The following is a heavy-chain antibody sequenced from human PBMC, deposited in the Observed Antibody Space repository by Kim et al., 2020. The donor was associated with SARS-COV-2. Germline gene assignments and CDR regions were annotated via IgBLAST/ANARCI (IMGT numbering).Heavy chain of an antibody. CDR2: IYSGGST. CDR3: ARVLVWFGEFPIDY. D-gene: IGHD3-10*01. CDR1: GFTVSSNY. Sequence: GGSLRLSCAASGFTVSSNYMSWVRQAPGKGLEWVSVIYSGGSTYYADSVKGRFTISRHNSKNTLYLQMNSLRAEDTAVYYCARVLVWFGEFPIDYWGQGTLVTVSS. J-gene: IGHJ4*02. V-gene: IGHV3-53*04.